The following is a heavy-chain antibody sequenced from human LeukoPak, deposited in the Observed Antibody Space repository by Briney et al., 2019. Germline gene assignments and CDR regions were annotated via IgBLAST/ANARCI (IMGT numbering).Heavy chain of an antibody. CDR2: IIPIFGTA. CDR1: GGTFSSYA. Sequence: SVKVSCKASGGTFSSYAISWVRQAPGQGLEWMGGIIPIFGTANYAQKFQGRVTITTDESTSTAYMELSSLRSEDTAVYYCARQWVGATFFDYWGQGTLVTVSS. V-gene: IGHV1-69*05. J-gene: IGHJ4*02. D-gene: IGHD1-26*01. CDR3: ARQWVGATFFDY.